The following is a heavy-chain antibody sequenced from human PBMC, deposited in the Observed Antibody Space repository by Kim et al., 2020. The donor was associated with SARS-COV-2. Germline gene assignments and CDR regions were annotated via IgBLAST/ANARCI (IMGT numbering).Heavy chain of an antibody. CDR1: VLDFSIYW. V-gene: IGHV3-7*01. Sequence: GGSLRLSCAASVLDFSIYWLTWVRQAPGKGLEWVAHINPDGSEKDYVDSVKGRFTLSRDNAKSSLFLQMNSLRGDDTAVYYCSRGHYGLQNWGQGTVVTVSS. CDR3: SRGHYGLQN. D-gene: IGHD4-17*01. J-gene: IGHJ4*02. CDR2: INPDGSEK.